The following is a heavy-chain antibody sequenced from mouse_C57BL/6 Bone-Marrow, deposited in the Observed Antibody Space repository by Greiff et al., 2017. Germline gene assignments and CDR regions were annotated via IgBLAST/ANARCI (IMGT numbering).Heavy chain of an antibody. CDR1: GYTFTGYW. D-gene: IGHD1-1*01. V-gene: IGHV1-9*01. CDR3: GRPSYYDSSYVDD. J-gene: IGHJ2*01. Sequence: VQLQESGAELMKPGASVKLSCKATGYTFTGYWIEWVKQRPGHGLEWIGEILPGSGSTNYNEKFKGKATFTVDTSSNTAYMQLSSLTAEDSAIYCCGRPSYYDSSYVDDWGQGTTLAVAS. CDR2: ILPGSGST.